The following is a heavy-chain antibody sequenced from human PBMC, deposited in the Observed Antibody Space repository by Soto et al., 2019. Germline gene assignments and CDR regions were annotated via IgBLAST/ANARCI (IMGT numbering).Heavy chain of an antibody. V-gene: IGHV1-2*02. J-gene: IGHJ6*02. Sequence: GASVKVSCKASGYTFTGYYVHWVRQAPGQGLEWMGWINPNSGDTYLAQRFQGRVTMNRDKSITTTYLQWSSLKASDTAIYYCAASIFYYGMDVWGQGTTVTVSS. CDR2: INPNSGDT. CDR3: AASIFYYGMDV. CDR1: GYTFTGYY.